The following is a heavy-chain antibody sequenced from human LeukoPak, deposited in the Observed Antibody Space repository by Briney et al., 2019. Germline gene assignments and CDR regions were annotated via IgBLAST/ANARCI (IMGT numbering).Heavy chain of an antibody. J-gene: IGHJ4*02. V-gene: IGHV4-59*01. Sequence: SEALSLTCPGAGGAISSYYWRWVREPPGKGLGGVGDIYYSGSTNYNPSLKSRVTISVDTSKNQFSLKLSSVTAADTAVYYCARDFDYWGQGTLVTVSS. CDR3: ARDFDY. CDR1: GGAISSYY. CDR2: IYYSGST.